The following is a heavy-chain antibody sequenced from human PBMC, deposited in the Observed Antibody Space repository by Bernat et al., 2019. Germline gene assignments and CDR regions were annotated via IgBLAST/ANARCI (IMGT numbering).Heavy chain of an antibody. CDR3: AGGVYYYDSSGYYLDY. D-gene: IGHD3-22*01. V-gene: IGHV4-39*01. J-gene: IGHJ4*02. Sequence: QLQLQESGPGLVKPSETLSLTCTVSGGSISSSSYYWGWIRQPPGKGLEWIGSIYYSGSTYYNPSLKSRVTISLDKSKDQFSRKLGSMTAADTGVDYCAGGVYYYDSSGYYLDYWGQGTLVTVSS. CDR1: GGSISSSSYY. CDR2: IYYSGST.